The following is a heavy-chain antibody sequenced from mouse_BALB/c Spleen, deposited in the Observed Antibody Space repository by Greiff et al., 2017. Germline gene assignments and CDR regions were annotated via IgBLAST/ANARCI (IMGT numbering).Heavy chain of an antibody. V-gene: IGHV1-5*01. D-gene: IGHD1-1*01. CDR2: IYPGNSDT. CDR3: ARDYYGSSYWYFDV. CDR1: GYSFTSYW. J-gene: IGHJ1*01. Sequence: VQLQQSGTVLARPGASVKMSCKASGYSFTSYWMHWVKQRPGQGLEWIGAIYPGNSDTSYNQKFKGKATLTADKSSSTAYMQLSSLTSEDSAVYFCARDYYGSSYWYFDVWGAGTTVTVSS.